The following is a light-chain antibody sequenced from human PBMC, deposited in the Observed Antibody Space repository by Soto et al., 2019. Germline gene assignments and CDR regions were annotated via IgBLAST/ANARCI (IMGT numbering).Light chain of an antibody. CDR3: QQANSFPIT. V-gene: IGKV1-12*01. CDR2: GAS. CDR1: QSISS. Sequence: DIQMTQSPSTLSGSVGDRVTITCRASQSISSLAWYQHKPGRAPKLLIFGASSLQSGVPSRFSGSGSGTDFTLTISSLQPEDFATYYCQQANSFPITFGQGTRLEI. J-gene: IGKJ5*01.